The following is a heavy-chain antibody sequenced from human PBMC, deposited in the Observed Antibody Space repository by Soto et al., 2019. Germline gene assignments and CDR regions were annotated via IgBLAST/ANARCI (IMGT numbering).Heavy chain of an antibody. J-gene: IGHJ5*02. Sequence: ASVKVSCQTSGYTFTTYGVSWVRQAPGQGLEWMGWISAYNGNTHYAQKLRGRVTMTTDTSTSTAYMELRGLRCDDTAVYYCARDRYYNGSGSYYISWFDPWGQGTLVTV. CDR2: ISAYNGNT. CDR1: GYTFTTYG. CDR3: ARDRYYNGSGSYYISWFDP. D-gene: IGHD3-10*01. V-gene: IGHV1-18*04.